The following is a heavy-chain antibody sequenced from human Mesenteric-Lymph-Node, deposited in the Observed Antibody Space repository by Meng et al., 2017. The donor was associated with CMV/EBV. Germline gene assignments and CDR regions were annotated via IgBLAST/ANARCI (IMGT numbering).Heavy chain of an antibody. V-gene: IGHV2-70*18. D-gene: IGHD3-10*01. Sequence: SGPTLVKPTQTLTLTCTFSGFSLTTSGMCVSWVRQPPGKALEWVALINWDDDKYYSTSLKTRLTISKDASKNQVVLTMSNMDPVDTATYYCARTQAYDSGSYLDYWGQGTLVTVSS. CDR3: ARTQAYDSGSYLDY. CDR2: INWDDDK. J-gene: IGHJ4*02. CDR1: GFSLTTSGMC.